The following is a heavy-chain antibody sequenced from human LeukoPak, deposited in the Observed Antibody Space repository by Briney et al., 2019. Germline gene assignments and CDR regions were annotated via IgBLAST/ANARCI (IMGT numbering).Heavy chain of an antibody. J-gene: IGHJ3*02. Sequence: SGPTLVKPTQTLTLTCTFSGFSLSTSGVGVGWIRQPPGKALEWLALIYWNDDKRYSPSLKSRLTITKDTSKNQVVLTMTNMDPVDTATYYCAHRLRIVVVPGDAFDIWGQGTMVTVSS. D-gene: IGHD2-2*01. CDR2: IYWNDDK. CDR1: GFSLSTSGVG. CDR3: AHRLRIVVVPGDAFDI. V-gene: IGHV2-5*01.